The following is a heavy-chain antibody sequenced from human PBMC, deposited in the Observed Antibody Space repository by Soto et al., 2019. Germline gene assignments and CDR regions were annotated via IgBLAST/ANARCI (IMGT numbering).Heavy chain of an antibody. CDR3: ARFSGSYYYAMDV. V-gene: IGHV4-30-2*01. J-gene: IGHJ6*02. CDR2: MYHSGST. CDR1: GGSISSGGYS. D-gene: IGHD6-19*01. Sequence: PSETLSLTCAVSGGSISSGGYSWSWIRQPPGKGLEWIGYMYHSGSTYYNPSLKSRVTISIDRSKNQFSLQLKSVTAADTALYYCARFSGSYYYAMDVWGQGSTVTVSS.